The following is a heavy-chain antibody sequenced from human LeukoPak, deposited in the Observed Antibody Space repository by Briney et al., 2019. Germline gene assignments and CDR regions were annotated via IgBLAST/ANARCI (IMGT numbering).Heavy chain of an antibody. J-gene: IGHJ5*02. D-gene: IGHD2-15*01. Sequence: ASVKVSCKASGYTFTSYAMNWVRQAPGQGLEWMGWINTNTGNPTYAQGFTGRFVFSLDTSVSTAYLQISSLKAEDTAVYYCARSEVDGYCSGGSCSYGLNWFDPWGQGTLVTVSS. CDR3: ARSEVDGYCSGGSCSYGLNWFDP. CDR1: GYTFTSYA. V-gene: IGHV7-4-1*02. CDR2: INTNTGNP.